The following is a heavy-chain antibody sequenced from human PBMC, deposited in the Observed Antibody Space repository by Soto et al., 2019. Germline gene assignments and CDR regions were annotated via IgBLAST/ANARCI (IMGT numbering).Heavy chain of an antibody. CDR2: ISSSGSTI. D-gene: IGHD2-2*01. CDR1: GFTFSDYY. CDR3: ARDHRDSAVVPTILFREWFDP. J-gene: IGHJ5*02. V-gene: IGHV3-11*01. Sequence: PGGSLRLSCAASGFTFSDYYMSWIRQAPGKGLEWVSYISSSGSTIYYADSVKGRFTISRDNAKNSLYLQMNSLRAEDTAVYYCARDHRDSAVVPTILFREWFDPWGQGTPVPVPS.